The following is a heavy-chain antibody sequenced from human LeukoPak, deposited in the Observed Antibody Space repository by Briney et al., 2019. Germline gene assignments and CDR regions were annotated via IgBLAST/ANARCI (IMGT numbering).Heavy chain of an antibody. J-gene: IGHJ4*02. CDR1: GFTFGDYL. CDR2: ISGGTT. D-gene: IGHD6-19*01. Sequence: GGSLRLSCTASGFTFGDYLMSWFRQTPGKGLEWIGFISGGTTEYAASVKGRFTISRDDSTSIAYLQMNSLTTEDTAAYYCSRGSGWLSVYWGQGTLVTVSS. CDR3: SRGSGWLSVY. V-gene: IGHV3-49*03.